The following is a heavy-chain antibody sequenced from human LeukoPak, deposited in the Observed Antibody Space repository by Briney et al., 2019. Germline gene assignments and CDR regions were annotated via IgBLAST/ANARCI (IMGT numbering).Heavy chain of an antibody. CDR1: GGSINNYY. Sequence: PSETLSLTCAISGGSINNYYWSWIRQPPGKGLEWIGYIYYSGTTNYSPSLNSRVNISLDTAKSQFSLRLSSVTAADTAVYYCARQTAKDVDTARFDSWGQGTLVTVSS. CDR3: ARQTAKDVDTARFDS. D-gene: IGHD5-18*01. J-gene: IGHJ4*02. CDR2: IYYSGTT. V-gene: IGHV4-59*08.